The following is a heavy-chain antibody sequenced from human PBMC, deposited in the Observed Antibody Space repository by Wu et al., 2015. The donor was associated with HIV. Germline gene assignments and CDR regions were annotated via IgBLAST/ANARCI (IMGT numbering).Heavy chain of an antibody. J-gene: IGHJ4*02. CDR1: DYTFTSYD. V-gene: IGHV1-18*01. D-gene: IGHD4-23*01. CDR3: ARPWQLRNGWPFFDY. CDR2: IRTYNGDT. Sequence: QLVQSVGEVKKPGASVKVSCKAFDYTFTSYDLSWVRQAPGQGLEWMGWIRTYNGDTNYAQTLQGRVTMTSDISTGTAYMELKRLTSEDTAVYYCARPWQLRNGWPFFDYWGQGTLVTVSS.